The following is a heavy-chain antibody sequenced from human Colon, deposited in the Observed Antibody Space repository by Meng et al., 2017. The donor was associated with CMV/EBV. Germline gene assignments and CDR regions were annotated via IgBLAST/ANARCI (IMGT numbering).Heavy chain of an antibody. CDR2: IYWDDDK. Sequence: QLPFKESCPTLVKPTQLLPPSCTFSGFSLNTYEVGVGWFRQPPGKAPEWLALIYWDDDKRYRSSLGNRLTLTHDASKNQVVLTMTDMDPVDTATYYCAHKSLPAAFFDYWSQGTLVTVSS. V-gene: IGHV2-5*02. D-gene: IGHD2-2*01. CDR1: GFSLNTYEVG. CDR3: AHKSLPAAFFDY. J-gene: IGHJ4*02.